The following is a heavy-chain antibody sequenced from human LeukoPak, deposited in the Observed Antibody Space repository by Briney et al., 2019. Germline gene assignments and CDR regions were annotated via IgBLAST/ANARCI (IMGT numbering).Heavy chain of an antibody. J-gene: IGHJ4*02. CDR1: GYTFTGYY. D-gene: IGHD1-26*01. CDR3: AREGGGSYSYFDY. CDR2: INPNSGGT. Sequence: GASVKVSFKASGYTFTGYYMHWVRQAPGQGLEWMGWINPNSGGTNYAQKFQGRVTMTRDTSISTAYMELSRLRSDDTAVYYCAREGGGSYSYFDYWGQGTLVTVSS. V-gene: IGHV1-2*02.